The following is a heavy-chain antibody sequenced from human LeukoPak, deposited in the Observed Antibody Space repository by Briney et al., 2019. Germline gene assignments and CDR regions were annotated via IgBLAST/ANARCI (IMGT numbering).Heavy chain of an antibody. CDR2: ISAYSGNT. J-gene: IGHJ3*02. CDR1: GYTFTIYG. CDR3: ARGEFPLDAFDI. V-gene: IGHV1-18*01. Sequence: ASVKVSCKASGYTFTIYGLNWVRQAPGQGLEWMGWISAYSGNTNYAQNLQDRVTMTTDTSTSTAYMELTNLRSDDTAVYYCARGEFPLDAFDIWGQGTMVTVSS. D-gene: IGHD3-10*01.